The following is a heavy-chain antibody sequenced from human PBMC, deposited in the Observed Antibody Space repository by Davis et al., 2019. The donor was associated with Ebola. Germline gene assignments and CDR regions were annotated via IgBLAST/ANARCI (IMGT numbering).Heavy chain of an antibody. V-gene: IGHV3-15*01. CDR1: GFTFSNAW. CDR3: ATVRVDH. CDR2: IKSKTDGGTT. J-gene: IGHJ4*02. Sequence: GESLKISCAASGFTFSNAWMSWVRQAPGKGLEWVGRIKSKTDGGTTDYAAPVKGRFTISRDNAKNSLYLQMNSLRAEDTAVYYCATVRVDHWGQGTLVTVSS.